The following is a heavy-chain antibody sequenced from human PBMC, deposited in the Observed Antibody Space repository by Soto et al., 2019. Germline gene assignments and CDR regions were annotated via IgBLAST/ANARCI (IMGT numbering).Heavy chain of an antibody. CDR1: GGSISSYY. D-gene: IGHD3-22*01. CDR3: ARLDSRGFFDS. Sequence: NPSETLSLTCTVSGGSISSYYWSWILQPPGKGLEWIGYIYYSGSTNYSPSLKSRITISVDTSKTQFSLKLSSVTAADTAVYYCARLDSRGFFDSWGQGTLVTVSS. J-gene: IGHJ4*02. CDR2: IYYSGST. V-gene: IGHV4-59*08.